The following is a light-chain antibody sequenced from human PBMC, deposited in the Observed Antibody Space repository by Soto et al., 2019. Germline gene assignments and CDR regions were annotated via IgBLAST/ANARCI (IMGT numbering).Light chain of an antibody. CDR2: AAS. CDR3: QHYANSVWT. CDR1: QSVSSSQ. Sequence: IVLTQSPDTLSLSPGERATLSCRASQSVSSSQLVWYQQKPGQAPRLLIYAASSRATGIPDRFSGSGSGTVFTLTVSELETEDFAVYYCQHYANSVWTFGQGTKVEIK. V-gene: IGKV3-20*01. J-gene: IGKJ1*01.